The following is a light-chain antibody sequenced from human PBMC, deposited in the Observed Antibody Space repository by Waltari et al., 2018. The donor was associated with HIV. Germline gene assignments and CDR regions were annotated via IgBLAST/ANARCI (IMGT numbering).Light chain of an antibody. CDR3: ASYTVNSTGV. CDR2: DVN. CDR1: ASDIGRYNY. Sequence: QSAPSQPASVSASPGQSVAISCSGSASDIGRYNYVSWYQQHPDKTPRLILFDVNNRPSGISDRFSSSKSGTTASLTISTVETDDEADYYCASYTVNSTGVFGSGTKLTVL. J-gene: IGLJ1*01. V-gene: IGLV2-14*03.